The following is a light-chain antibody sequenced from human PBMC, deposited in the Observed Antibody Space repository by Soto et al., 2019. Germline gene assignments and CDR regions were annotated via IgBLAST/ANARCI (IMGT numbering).Light chain of an antibody. Sequence: QSALTQPASVSGSPGQSITISCTGTSSDVGSYNLVSWYQQHPGKAPKLIIYEVNNRPSGVPDRFSGSKSGNAASLTISGLQAEDEADYYCCSYAGSSSFEGVFGGGTKVTVL. V-gene: IGLV2-23*02. J-gene: IGLJ3*02. CDR3: CSYAGSSSFEGV. CDR1: SSDVGSYNL. CDR2: EVN.